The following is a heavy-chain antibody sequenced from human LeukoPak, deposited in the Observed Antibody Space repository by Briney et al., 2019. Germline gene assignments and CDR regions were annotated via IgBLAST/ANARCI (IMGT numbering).Heavy chain of an antibody. Sequence: GGSLRLSCAASGPNLREFGLIWVRQAPGKGLEWVSSIGGSGATTYYADSEKGRFTVSRDNSKNTLYLQMDTMSPDDTDVDYCATAYEARRDCYKLRSLDHWGQGTLVTVSS. D-gene: IGHD5-24*01. CDR2: IGGSGATT. CDR3: ATAYEARRDCYKLRSLDH. V-gene: IGHV3-23*01. J-gene: IGHJ5*02. CDR1: GPNLREFG.